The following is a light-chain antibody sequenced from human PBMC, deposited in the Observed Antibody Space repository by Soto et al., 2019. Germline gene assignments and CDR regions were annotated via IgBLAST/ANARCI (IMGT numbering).Light chain of an antibody. J-gene: IGLJ1*01. Sequence: QSALTQPASVSGSPGQSITISCTGTSSDVGGYNYVSWYQQHPGKAPKVVIYDVSNRPSGVSNRFSGSKSGNTASLSISGLQAEDEADYYCSSYTTSSTYVFGAGTKLTVL. V-gene: IGLV2-14*03. CDR3: SSYTTSSTYV. CDR2: DVS. CDR1: SSDVGGYNY.